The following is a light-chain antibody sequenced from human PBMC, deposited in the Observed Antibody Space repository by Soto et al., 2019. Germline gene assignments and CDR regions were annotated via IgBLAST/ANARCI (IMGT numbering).Light chain of an antibody. J-gene: IGKJ2*01. CDR3: QQYGSSPYT. CDR1: QSVSSSY. CDR2: GAS. Sequence: EIVLTQSPGTLSLSPGERATLSCRASQSVSSSYLAWYQQKPGQAPRLLIYGASSRATGIPDRFSGSGSGTNFTLPIRRLEPEDFAVYYCQQYGSSPYTFGQGTKLEIK. V-gene: IGKV3-20*01.